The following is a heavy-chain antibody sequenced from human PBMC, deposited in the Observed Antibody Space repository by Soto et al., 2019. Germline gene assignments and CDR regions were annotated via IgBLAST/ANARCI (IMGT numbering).Heavy chain of an antibody. Sequence: ASVKVSCKASGYTFTGYYMHWVRQAPGQGLEWMGWINPNSGGTNYAQKFQGWVTMTRDTSISTAYMERSRLRSDDTAVYYCARGTVRGVDYYGMDVWAKGPRSPSP. J-gene: IGHJ6*02. V-gene: IGHV1-2*04. D-gene: IGHD3-10*01. CDR1: GYTFTGYY. CDR2: INPNSGGT. CDR3: ARGTVRGVDYYGMDV.